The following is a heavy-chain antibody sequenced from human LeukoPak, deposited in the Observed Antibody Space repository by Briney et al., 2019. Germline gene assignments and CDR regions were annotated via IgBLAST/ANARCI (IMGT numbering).Heavy chain of an antibody. CDR1: GVSISSGGYY. CDR2: IYYSGST. CDR3: ARMDRSIFGVVIIDY. D-gene: IGHD3-3*01. J-gene: IGHJ4*02. Sequence: SETLSLTCAVSGVSISSGGYYWSWIRQHPGKGLEWIGYIYYSGSTYSNPFLKSRVTISVDTSRNQFSLKLSCVTAADTAVYYCARMDRSIFGVVIIDYWGQGTLVTVSS. V-gene: IGHV4-31*02.